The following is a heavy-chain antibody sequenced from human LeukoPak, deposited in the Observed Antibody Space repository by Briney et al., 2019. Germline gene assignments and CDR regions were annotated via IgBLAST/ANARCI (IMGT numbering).Heavy chain of an antibody. D-gene: IGHD5-18*01. CDR1: GFAFSSYG. Sequence: PWGSLRLSCAASGFAFSSYGMHWVRQAPGKGLEWVAFIRYDGSNKYYADSVKGRFTISRDNSKNTLYLQMNSLRAEDTAVYYCAKERDTAMVTIDYWGQGTLVTVSS. CDR3: AKERDTAMVTIDY. CDR2: IRYDGSNK. V-gene: IGHV3-30*02. J-gene: IGHJ4*02.